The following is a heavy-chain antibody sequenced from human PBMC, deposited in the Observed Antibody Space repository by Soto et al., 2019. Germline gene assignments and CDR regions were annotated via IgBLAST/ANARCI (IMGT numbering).Heavy chain of an antibody. V-gene: IGHV3-48*03. CDR2: ISSSGYTV. Sequence: EVQLVESGGGLLQPGGSLRLSCAASGFTFSSYDMMWVRQAPGKGLEWVSYISSSGYTVYYADSVKGRFTISRDNTRNSLYLQMNSLRDEDTALYYCVRYCSTTLCNGVATRTFDYWGQGTLVTVSS. CDR3: VRYCSTTLCNGVATRTFDY. CDR1: GFTFSSYD. J-gene: IGHJ4*02. D-gene: IGHD2-2*01.